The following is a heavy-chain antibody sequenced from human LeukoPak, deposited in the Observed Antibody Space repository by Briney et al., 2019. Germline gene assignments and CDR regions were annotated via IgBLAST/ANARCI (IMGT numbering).Heavy chain of an antibody. CDR3: VKDQGGVVAGPTSGPFDY. Sequence: GGSLRLSCVTSGFIFSGFGMHWVRQTPGKGLDRVAFISFDGSKEFYPDSVRGRFTVSRDNSRDSLYLQMNSLKSEDTGVYYCVKDQGGVVAGPTSGPFDYWGQGILVTVSA. CDR1: GFIFSGFG. J-gene: IGHJ4*02. D-gene: IGHD6-19*01. V-gene: IGHV3-30*02. CDR2: ISFDGSKE.